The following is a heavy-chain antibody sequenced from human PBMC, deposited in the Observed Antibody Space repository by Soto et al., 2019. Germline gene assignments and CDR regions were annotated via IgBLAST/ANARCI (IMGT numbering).Heavy chain of an antibody. D-gene: IGHD3-3*01. CDR2: IYYSGST. CDR3: ASRGPNYDFWSGYYGRRRPSDAFDI. Sequence: SETLSLTCTVSGGSISSYYWSWIRQPPGKGLEWIGYIYYSGSTNYNPSLKSRVTISVDTSKNQFSLKLSSVTAADTAVYYCASRGPNYDFWSGYYGRRRPSDAFDIWGQGTMVTVS. J-gene: IGHJ3*02. V-gene: IGHV4-59*01. CDR1: GGSISSYY.